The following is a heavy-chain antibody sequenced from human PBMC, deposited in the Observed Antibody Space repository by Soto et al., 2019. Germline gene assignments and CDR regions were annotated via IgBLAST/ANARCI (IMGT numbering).Heavy chain of an antibody. CDR2: ISSSSSYT. J-gene: IGHJ4*02. CDR3: ASAGPLYCSSTSCEFDY. D-gene: IGHD2-2*01. V-gene: IGHV3-11*06. CDR1: GFTFSDYY. Sequence: PGGSLRLSCAASGFTFSDYYMSWIRQAPGKGLEWVSYISSSSSYTNYADSVKGRFTISRDNAKNSLYLQMNSLRAEDTAVYYCASAGPLYCSSTSCEFDYWGQGTLVNVSS.